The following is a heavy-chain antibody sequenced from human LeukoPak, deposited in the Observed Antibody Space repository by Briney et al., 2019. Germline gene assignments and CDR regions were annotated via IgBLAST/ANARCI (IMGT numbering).Heavy chain of an antibody. CDR2: INHSGST. CDR1: GGSFSGYY. Sequence: PSETLSLTCAVYGGSFSGYYWSWIRQPPGKGLEWIGEINHSGSTNYNPSLKSRVTISVDTSKNQFSLKLSSVTAADTAVYYCARVQRRLDDRYCSSTSCYRVYAFDIWGQGTMVTVSS. CDR3: ARVQRRLDDRYCSSTSCYRVYAFDI. D-gene: IGHD2-2*02. V-gene: IGHV4-34*01. J-gene: IGHJ3*02.